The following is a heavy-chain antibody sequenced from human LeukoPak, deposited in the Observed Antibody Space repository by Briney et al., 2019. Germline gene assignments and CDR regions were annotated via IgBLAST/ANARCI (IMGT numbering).Heavy chain of an antibody. Sequence: GGSLRLSCAASGFTFSSYGMHWVRQAPGKGLEWVAFIRYDGSNKYYADSVKGRFTISRDNSKNTLYLQMNSLRAEDTAVYYCAKTPSSIEYYYMDVWGKGTTVTVSS. CDR2: IRYDGSNK. J-gene: IGHJ6*03. CDR3: AKTPSSIEYYYMDV. V-gene: IGHV3-30*02. CDR1: GFTFSSYG. D-gene: IGHD6-13*01.